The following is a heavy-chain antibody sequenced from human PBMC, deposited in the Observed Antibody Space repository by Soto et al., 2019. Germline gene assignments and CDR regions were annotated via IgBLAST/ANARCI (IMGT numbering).Heavy chain of an antibody. J-gene: IGHJ5*02. CDR3: ARGWDYYDSSGYHFDP. D-gene: IGHD3-22*01. CDR1: GGSISSGGYY. CDR2: IYYSGST. V-gene: IGHV4-31*03. Sequence: QVQLQESGPGLVKPSQTLSLTCTVSGGSISSGGYYWSWIRQHPGKGLEWIGYIYYSGSTYYNPSLKSRVTISVDTAKNQFSLKVSAVTAADTAVYYCARGWDYYDSSGYHFDPWGQGTLVTVSS.